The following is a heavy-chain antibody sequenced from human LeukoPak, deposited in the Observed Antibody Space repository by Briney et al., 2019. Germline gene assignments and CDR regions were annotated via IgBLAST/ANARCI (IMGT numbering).Heavy chain of an antibody. CDR3: AKMHYDSSS. V-gene: IGHV3-23*01. CDR1: GITFDDYA. D-gene: IGHD3-22*01. Sequence: PGGSLRLSCAASGITFDDYAMHWVRQAPGKGLEWVSAISGSGGSTYYADSVKGRFTISRDNSKNTLYLQMNSLRAEDTAVYYCAKMHYDSSSWGQGTLVTVSS. J-gene: IGHJ4*02. CDR2: ISGSGGST.